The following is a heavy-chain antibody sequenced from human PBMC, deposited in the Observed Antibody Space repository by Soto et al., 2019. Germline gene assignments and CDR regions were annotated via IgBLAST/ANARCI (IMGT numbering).Heavy chain of an antibody. CDR1: GFSFSNFA. Sequence: VGSLRLSCAASGFSFSNFAMSWVRQAPGTGLEWVSSISGSGDKTYYLDSVKGRFTISRDNSKNTLYLHMNSLGAEDTAVYFCAKDYASTWYWYFDPWGQGTLVTVSS. CDR2: ISGSGDKT. D-gene: IGHD6-13*01. J-gene: IGHJ5*02. CDR3: AKDYASTWYWYFDP. V-gene: IGHV3-23*01.